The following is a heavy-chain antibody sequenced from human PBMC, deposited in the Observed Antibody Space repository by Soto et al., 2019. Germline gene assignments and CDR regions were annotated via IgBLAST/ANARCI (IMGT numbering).Heavy chain of an antibody. CDR1: GFTFSSYG. CDR2: ISYDGSNK. CDR3: AKDGGLVGSSWTDS. D-gene: IGHD6-13*01. J-gene: IGHJ4*02. Sequence: GGSLRLSCAASGFTFSSYGMHWVRQAPGKGLEWVAVISYDGSNKYYADSVKGRFTISRDNSKNTLYLQMNSLRAEDTAVYYCAKDGGLVGSSWTDSWGQGTLVTVSS. V-gene: IGHV3-30*18.